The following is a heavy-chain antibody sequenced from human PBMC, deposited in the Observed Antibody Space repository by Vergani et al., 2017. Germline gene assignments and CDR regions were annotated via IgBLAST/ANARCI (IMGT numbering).Heavy chain of an antibody. D-gene: IGHD6-13*01. Sequence: QVQLVESGGGVVQPGRSLRLSCAASGFTFSSYGMHWVRQAPGKGLEWVAVIWYDGSNKYYADSMKGRFTISRDNSKNTLYLQMNSLRAEDTAVYYCTTDLTLYSSSWYPGRRAFDIWGQGTMVTVSS. CDR1: GFTFSSYG. CDR3: TTDLTLYSSSWYPGRRAFDI. J-gene: IGHJ3*02. CDR2: IWYDGSNK. V-gene: IGHV3-33*01.